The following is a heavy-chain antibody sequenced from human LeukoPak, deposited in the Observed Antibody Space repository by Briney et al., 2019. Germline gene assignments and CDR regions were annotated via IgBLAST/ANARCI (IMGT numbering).Heavy chain of an antibody. J-gene: IGHJ4*02. CDR3: ARGNGYDYLDN. Sequence: GGSLRLSCAASGXTFSSYGMHWVRQAPGKGLEWITAIQYDGSKTYYADSVKGRFTISRDQSKNTLDLQMSSLRAEDTAMYYCARGNGYDYLDNWGQGTLVTVSS. V-gene: IGHV3-33*05. D-gene: IGHD5-12*01. CDR2: IQYDGSKT. CDR1: GXTFSSYG.